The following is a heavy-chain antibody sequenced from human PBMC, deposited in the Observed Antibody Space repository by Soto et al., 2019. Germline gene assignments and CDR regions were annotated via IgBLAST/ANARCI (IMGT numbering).Heavy chain of an antibody. D-gene: IGHD3-9*01. CDR1: GGSTGSSGYY. J-gene: IGHJ4*02. Sequence: PSETLSLTCSVSGGSTGSSGYYWSWIRLHQGKGLEWIGYIYDSGSTYYNPSLKSRLTISLDSSKRQFFLSLTSVTAADTAVYFCARAPYYDSLTSSPIRGGRYFDAWGQGIRVTVSS. CDR3: ARAPYYDSLTSSPIRGGRYFDA. V-gene: IGHV4-31*03. CDR2: IYDSGST.